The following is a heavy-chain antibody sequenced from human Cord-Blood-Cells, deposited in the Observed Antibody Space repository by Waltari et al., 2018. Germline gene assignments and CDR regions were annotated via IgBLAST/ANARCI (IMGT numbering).Heavy chain of an antibody. D-gene: IGHD6-6*01. Sequence: QVQLVQSGAEVKKPGASVKVSCKVSGYTLTELSMHWVRQAPGKGLEWMGGFDPEDGETIYAQKVQGRVTMTEDTSTDTAYMELSSLRSEDTAVYYCATELEYSSSSGRAFDIWGQGTMVTVSS. V-gene: IGHV1-24*01. J-gene: IGHJ3*02. CDR3: ATELEYSSSSGRAFDI. CDR1: GYTLTELS. CDR2: FDPEDGET.